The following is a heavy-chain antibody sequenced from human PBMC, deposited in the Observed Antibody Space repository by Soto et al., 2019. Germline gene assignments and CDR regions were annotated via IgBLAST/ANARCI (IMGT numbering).Heavy chain of an antibody. J-gene: IGHJ4*01. Sequence: EVQLVESGGGLVKPGGSLRLSCAASGFTFNDAWVNWVRQAPGKGLEWVGRVKSKSDGGTADLAAPVRGRFTVSRDDSKXXXXLXXXXXXXXXXXXXXXXXXLLNGXSKWFFGYXXXGXXXTVSX. CDR2: VKSKSDGGTA. CDR3: XXXLLNGXSKWFFGY. V-gene: IGHV3-15*07. D-gene: IGHD3-22*01. CDR1: GFTFNDAW.